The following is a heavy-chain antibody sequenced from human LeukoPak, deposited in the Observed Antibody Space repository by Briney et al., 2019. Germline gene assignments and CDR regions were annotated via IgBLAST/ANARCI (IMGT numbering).Heavy chain of an antibody. J-gene: IGHJ4*02. CDR1: GGSFSSYY. CDR2: IYYSGTT. V-gene: IGHV4-59*01. CDR3: ARGVYIAAAQYGY. Sequence: PSETLSLTCAVYGGSFSSYYWSWIRQPPGKGLEWIGYIYYSGTTNYNPSLKSRVTISVDTPKNQFSLKLSSVTAADTAVYYCARGVYIAAAQYGYWGQGTLVTVSS. D-gene: IGHD6-13*01.